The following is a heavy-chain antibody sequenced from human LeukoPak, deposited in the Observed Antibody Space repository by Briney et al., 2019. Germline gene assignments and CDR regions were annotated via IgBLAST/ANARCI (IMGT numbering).Heavy chain of an antibody. CDR1: GFTFRSYG. Sequence: PGGSLRLSCAASGFTFRSYGMHWVRQAPGKGLEGVAFIRYDGSNTYYADSVKGRFTIYRDISKNAVYLQMNSLRAEDTAVYYCARDSYGEANFDSWGQGTLVTVSS. D-gene: IGHD4-17*01. CDR2: IRYDGSNT. J-gene: IGHJ4*02. V-gene: IGHV3-30*02. CDR3: ARDSYGEANFDS.